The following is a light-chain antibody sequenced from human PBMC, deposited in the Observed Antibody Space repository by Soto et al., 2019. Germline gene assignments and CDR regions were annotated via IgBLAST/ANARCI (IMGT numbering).Light chain of an antibody. CDR3: MQATQYRPYT. V-gene: IGKV2-24*01. CDR1: QSLVHSDGNTY. J-gene: IGKJ2*01. Sequence: IVLTPTPLSSPVTLGQPASISCRSSQSLVHSDGNTYLSWFHQRPGQPPRLLIDKVSNRFSGVPDRFSGSGAGTDFTLKISRVEAEDVGIYFCMQATQYRPYTFGQGTKLEIK. CDR2: KVS.